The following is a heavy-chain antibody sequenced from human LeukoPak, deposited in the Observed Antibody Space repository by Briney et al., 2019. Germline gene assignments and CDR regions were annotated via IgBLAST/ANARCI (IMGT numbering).Heavy chain of an antibody. CDR3: APYFPDRGS. J-gene: IGHJ5*02. CDR2: INRDASEK. V-gene: IGHV3-7*01. Sequence: GGSLRLSCAASGFTFSTYWMTWVRQAPGKGLEWVANINRDASEKNYVDSVKGRFTISRDNAKNSLYLQMNNLRAEDTAVYYCAPYFPDRGSWGQGTLVTVSS. D-gene: IGHD2/OR15-2a*01. CDR1: GFTFSTYW.